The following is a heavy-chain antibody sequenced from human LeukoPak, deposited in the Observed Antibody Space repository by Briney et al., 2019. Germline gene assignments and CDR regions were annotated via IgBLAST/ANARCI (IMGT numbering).Heavy chain of an antibody. CDR2: IIPIFGTA. D-gene: IGHD3-22*01. CDR1: GGTFSSYA. V-gene: IGHV1-69*05. CDR3: AREKRKTYYYDSSGFDAFDI. Sequence: SVKVSCKASGGTFSSYAISWVRQAPGQGLDWMGRIIPIFGTANYAQKFQGRVTITTDESTSTAYMELSSLRSEDTAVYYCAREKRKTYYYDSSGFDAFDIWGQGTMVTVSS. J-gene: IGHJ3*02.